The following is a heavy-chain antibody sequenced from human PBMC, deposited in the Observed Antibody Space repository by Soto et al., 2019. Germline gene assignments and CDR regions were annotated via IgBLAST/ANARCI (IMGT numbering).Heavy chain of an antibody. CDR3: ARAGLSCHDSPGEY. V-gene: IGHV1-18*01. CDR2: ISAYNGDT. Sequence: QVQLVQSGAEVKKPGASVKVSCKPSGYSFTSYGITWVRQAPGQGLEWMGWISAYNGDTNYAQKLQGRVTMTTDTSTSTAYMALGSLRSDDTAVYYCARAGLSCHDSPGEYWGQGTLVTVSS. D-gene: IGHD5-12*01. CDR1: GYSFTSYG. J-gene: IGHJ4*02.